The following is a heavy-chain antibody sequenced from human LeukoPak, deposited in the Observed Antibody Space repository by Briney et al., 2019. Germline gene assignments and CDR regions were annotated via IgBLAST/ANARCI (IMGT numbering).Heavy chain of an antibody. CDR3: ARQYYYDSSGYQNYYYYVMDV. V-gene: IGHV5-51*01. CDR1: GYSFTSYW. D-gene: IGHD3-22*01. CDR2: IYPGDSDT. Sequence: GESLQISCKGSGYSFTSYWIGWVRPLPGKGLEWMGIIYPGDSDTRYSPSFQGQVTISADKSISTAYLQWSSLKASDTAMYYCARQYYYDSSGYQNYYYYVMDVWAKGPRSPSL. J-gene: IGHJ6*02.